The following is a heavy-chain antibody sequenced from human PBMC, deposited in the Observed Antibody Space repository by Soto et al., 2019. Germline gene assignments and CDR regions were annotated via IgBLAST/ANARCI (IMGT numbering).Heavy chain of an antibody. CDR3: AMPYSGTLQNSYCYAMDV. D-gene: IGHD5-12*01. V-gene: IGHV1-69*12. CDR1: GGTFNGHA. Sequence: QVQLVQSGAEVKKPGSSVNVSCKTSGGTFNGHAVSWVRQAPGQGLEWMGGIIPIFRTTNYAQKFQGRLTIPADDSSGTAYMELTCLRSKDTAVYYCAMPYSGTLQNSYCYAMDVWGQGTTVTVSS. J-gene: IGHJ6*02. CDR2: IIPIFRTT.